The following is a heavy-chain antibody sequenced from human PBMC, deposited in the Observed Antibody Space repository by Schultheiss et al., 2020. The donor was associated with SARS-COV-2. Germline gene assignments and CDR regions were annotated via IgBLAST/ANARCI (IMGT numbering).Heavy chain of an antibody. J-gene: IGHJ4*02. CDR2: IYPEDSDT. V-gene: IGHV5-51*01. Sequence: GESLKISCKGSGYSFCSHWIGWVRQVPGKRLEWMGFIYPEDSDTTYSPSFQGQVTISADKSLSTAYLQWSSLQASDTAIYYCARDGISYSSSSHVAHWGQGTQVTVSS. CDR1: GYSFCSHW. D-gene: IGHD6-6*01. CDR3: ARDGISYSSSSHVAH.